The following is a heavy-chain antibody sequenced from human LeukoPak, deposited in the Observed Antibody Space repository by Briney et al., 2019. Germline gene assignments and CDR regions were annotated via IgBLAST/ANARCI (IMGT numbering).Heavy chain of an antibody. V-gene: IGHV3-33*01. CDR2: IWYDGSNK. Sequence: GGSLRLSCAASGFTFSSYGMHWVRQAPGKGLEWVAVIWYDGSNKYYADSVKGRFTISRGNSKNTLYLQMNSLRAEDTAVYYCARDPGDYAFDYWGQGTLVTVSS. J-gene: IGHJ4*02. D-gene: IGHD4-17*01. CDR3: ARDPGDYAFDY. CDR1: GFTFSSYG.